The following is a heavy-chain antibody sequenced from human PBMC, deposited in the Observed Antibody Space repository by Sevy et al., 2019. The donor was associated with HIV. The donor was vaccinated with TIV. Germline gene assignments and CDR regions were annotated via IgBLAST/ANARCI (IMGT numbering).Heavy chain of an antibody. CDR3: ASSPTTGDNPTRRFDY. Sequence: SETLSLTCAVYGGSFSGYYWSWIRQPPGKGLEWIGEINHSGSTNYNPSLKSRVTISVDTSKNQFSLKLSSVTAADTAVYYCASSPTTGDNPTRRFDYWGQGTLVTVSS. V-gene: IGHV4-34*01. J-gene: IGHJ4*02. CDR2: INHSGST. D-gene: IGHD7-27*01. CDR1: GGSFSGYY.